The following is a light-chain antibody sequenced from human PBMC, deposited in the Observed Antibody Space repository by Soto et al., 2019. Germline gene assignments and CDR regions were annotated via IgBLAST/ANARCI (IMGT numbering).Light chain of an antibody. Sequence: EIVLTQSPGTLSLSPGERATLSCRVSQSVSSSYLGWYQQKPGQAPRLLIYAAASRATGIPDRFSGSGSGTDFTLTINRLEPEDFAVYYCHHYGSSPTFGQGTKVDIK. CDR1: QSVSSSY. CDR3: HHYGSSPT. J-gene: IGKJ1*01. V-gene: IGKV3-20*01. CDR2: AAA.